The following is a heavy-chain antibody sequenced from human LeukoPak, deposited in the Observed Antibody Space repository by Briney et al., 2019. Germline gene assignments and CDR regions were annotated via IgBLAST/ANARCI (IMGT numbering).Heavy chain of an antibody. J-gene: IGHJ6*02. CDR2: ISSSGSTI. V-gene: IGHV3-48*03. CDR1: GFTFSSYE. D-gene: IGHD2-2*02. CDR3: ARADCSSTSCYNPGYYYYGMDV. Sequence: GGSLRLSCAASGFTFSSYEMNWVRQAPGKGLEWVSYISSSGSTIYYADSVKGRFIISRDNAKNSLYLQMNSMRAEDTAVYYCARADCSSTSCYNPGYYYYGMDVWGQGTTVTVSS.